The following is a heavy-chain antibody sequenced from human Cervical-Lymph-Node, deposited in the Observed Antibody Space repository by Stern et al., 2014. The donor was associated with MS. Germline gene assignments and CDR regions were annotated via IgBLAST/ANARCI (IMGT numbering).Heavy chain of an antibody. V-gene: IGHV4-39*01. Sequence: QVQLQESGPGLVKPSETLSLTCTVSGGSISSSGYYWGWIRQPPGKGLEWIGSLYYSGSTYYKPSLKSRVTISVDTSKQPMFLKLSFLTAADTAVYYCARLGHLQNAFDIWGQGTMVTVSS. D-gene: IGHD3/OR15-3a*01. CDR2: LYYSGST. CDR1: GGSISSSGYY. J-gene: IGHJ3*02. CDR3: ARLGHLQNAFDI.